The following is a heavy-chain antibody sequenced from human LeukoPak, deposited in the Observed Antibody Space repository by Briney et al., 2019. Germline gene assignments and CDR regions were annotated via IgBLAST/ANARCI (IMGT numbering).Heavy chain of an antibody. CDR3: AKDWSASSGWFLDY. CDR2: IPYDGSDK. V-gene: IGHV3-30*02. J-gene: IGHJ4*02. Sequence: PGGSLRLSCAASGFTFTNYAMRWVRQAPGKGLEWVAFIPYDGSDKYYADSVKGRFTISRDNSKNTLSLQMNSLRADDTAVYYCAKDWSASSGWFLDYWGQGTLVTVSS. CDR1: GFTFTNYA. D-gene: IGHD6-19*01.